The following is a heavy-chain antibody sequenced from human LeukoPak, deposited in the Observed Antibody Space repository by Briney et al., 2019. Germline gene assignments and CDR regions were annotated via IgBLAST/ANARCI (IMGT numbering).Heavy chain of an antibody. Sequence: SETLSLTCTVSGGSISSYYWSWIRQPPGKGLEWIGYIYYSGSTNYNPSLKSRVTMSADTSKNHFSLKLSSLTAADTAVYYCARGRYCTATTCDAGGDAFDIWGQGTMVTVSS. CDR3: ARGRYCTATTCDAGGDAFDI. CDR2: IYYSGST. CDR1: GGSISSYY. J-gene: IGHJ3*02. D-gene: IGHD2-2*01. V-gene: IGHV4-59*12.